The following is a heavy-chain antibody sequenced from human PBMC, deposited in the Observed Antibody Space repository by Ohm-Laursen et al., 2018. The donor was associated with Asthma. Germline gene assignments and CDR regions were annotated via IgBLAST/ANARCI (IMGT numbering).Heavy chain of an antibody. Sequence: TLSLTCTVSGGSISSGNLYWSWIRQPPGKALEWLALIDWDDDKYYSTSLKTRLTISKDTSKNQVVLTMTNMDPVDTATYYCARMDYSSGGFDPWGQGTLVTVYS. V-gene: IGHV2-70*18. J-gene: IGHJ5*02. CDR3: ARMDYSSGGFDP. CDR2: IDWDDDK. D-gene: IGHD6-25*01. CDR1: GGSISSGNLY.